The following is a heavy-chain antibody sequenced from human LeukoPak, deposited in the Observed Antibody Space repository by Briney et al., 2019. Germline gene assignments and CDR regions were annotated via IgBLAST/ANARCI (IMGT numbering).Heavy chain of an antibody. J-gene: IGHJ5*02. CDR3: AREHVLRYFDWINWFDP. CDR1: GFTFSSYG. V-gene: IGHV3-33*01. Sequence: PGGSLRPSCAASGFTFSSYGMHWVRQAPGKGLEWVAVIWYDGSKKYYADSVKGRFTISRDNSKNTLYLQMNSLRAEDTAVYYCAREHVLRYFDWINWFDPWGQGTLVTVSS. D-gene: IGHD3-9*01. CDR2: IWYDGSKK.